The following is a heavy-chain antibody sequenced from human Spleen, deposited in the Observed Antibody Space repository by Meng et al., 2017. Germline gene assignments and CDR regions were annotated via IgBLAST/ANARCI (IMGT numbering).Heavy chain of an antibody. V-gene: IGHV3-30-3*01. Sequence: QVQLVQSGGGVVQPGTSLRLSCAASGFTFTDHAMHWVRQAPGKGLEWVAVTSYDGSNKYYADSVKGRFTISRDNAKNTLYLQMNSLRAEDTAIYYCVDSNFDYWGQGTLVTVSS. J-gene: IGHJ4*02. D-gene: IGHD4-11*01. CDR2: TSYDGSNK. CDR1: GFTFTDHA. CDR3: VDSNFDY.